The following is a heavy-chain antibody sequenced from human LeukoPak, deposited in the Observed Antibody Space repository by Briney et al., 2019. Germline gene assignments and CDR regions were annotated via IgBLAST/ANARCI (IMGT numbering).Heavy chain of an antibody. CDR3: ARGRPDYGDYVELDWFDP. J-gene: IGHJ5*02. CDR2: IIPILGIA. V-gene: IGHV1-69*04. Sequence: VASVKVSCKASGGTFSSYAISWVRQAPGQGLEWMGRIIPILGIANYAQKFQGRVTITADKSTGTAYMELSSLRSEDTAVYYCARGRPDYGDYVELDWFDPWGQGTLVTVSS. D-gene: IGHD4-17*01. CDR1: GGTFSSYA.